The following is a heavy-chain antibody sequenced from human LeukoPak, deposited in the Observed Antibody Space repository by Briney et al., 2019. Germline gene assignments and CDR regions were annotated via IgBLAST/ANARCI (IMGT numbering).Heavy chain of an antibody. J-gene: IGHJ4*02. CDR1: GFTFSSYW. D-gene: IGHD6-13*01. CDR3: ARDSGYSSSWYPYFDY. Sequence: GGSLRLSRAASGFTFSSYWMSWVRQAPGKGLEWVANIKQDGSEKYYVDSVKGRFTISRDNAKNSLYLQMNSLRAEDTAVYYCARDSGYSSSWYPYFDYWGQGTLVTVSS. CDR2: IKQDGSEK. V-gene: IGHV3-7*01.